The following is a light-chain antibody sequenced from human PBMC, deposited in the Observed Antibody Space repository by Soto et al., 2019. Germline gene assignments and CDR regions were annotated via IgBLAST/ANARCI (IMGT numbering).Light chain of an antibody. J-gene: IGKJ1*01. CDR3: QQYGSTPRT. Sequence: PGERATLSCRASQSLSSXFLXXYXXKXGXXXRXXXYDSSTRATGFPDRFSGSGYGTDFTLTISRLEPEDFAVYFCQQYGSTPRTFGQGTKVDIK. CDR1: QSLSSXF. CDR2: DSS. V-gene: IGKV3-20*01.